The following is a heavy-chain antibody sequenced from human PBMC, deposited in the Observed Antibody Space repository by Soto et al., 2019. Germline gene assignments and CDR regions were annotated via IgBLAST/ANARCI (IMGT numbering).Heavy chain of an antibody. D-gene: IGHD2-2*01. CDR3: ASCSSTSCYRSAFDI. CDR2: ISSSSSYI. V-gene: IGHV3-21*01. CDR1: GFTFSSYS. Sequence: GGSLRLSCAASGFTFSSYSMNWVRQATGKGLEWVSCISSSSSYIYYADSVKGRFTISRDNAKNSVYLQMNSLRAEDTAVYYCASCSSTSCYRSAFDIWGQGTMVTVSS. J-gene: IGHJ3*02.